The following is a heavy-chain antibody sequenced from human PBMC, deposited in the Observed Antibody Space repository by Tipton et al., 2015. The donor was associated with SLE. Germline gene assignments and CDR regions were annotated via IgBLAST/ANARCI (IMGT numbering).Heavy chain of an antibody. CDR2: IYYSGSA. J-gene: IGHJ4*02. CDR3: ARRSYSSGWFDY. D-gene: IGHD6-19*01. V-gene: IGHV4-39*07. CDR1: GGPISSSSYY. Sequence: TLSLTCSVSGGPISSSSYYWGWIRQPPGKGLAWIGSIYYSGSAYYNPSLKSRVTISVDTSKNQFSLKLSSVTAADTAVYYCARRSYSSGWFDYWGQGTLVTVTS.